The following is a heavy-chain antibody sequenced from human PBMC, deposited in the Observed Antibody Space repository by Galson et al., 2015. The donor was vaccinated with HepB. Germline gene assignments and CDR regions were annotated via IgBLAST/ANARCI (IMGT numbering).Heavy chain of an antibody. J-gene: IGHJ5*01. Sequence: SLRLSCAASGFIFRTYTFHWFRQAPGKGLERVALISSDGSKNNYADSARGRFTISRDNSWNTVYLQMSSLRPEDTAVYYCARAENCGGGECWLVDSWGLGTLVTVSS. CDR3: ARAENCGGGECWLVDS. CDR2: ISSDGSKN. V-gene: IGHV3-30*04. D-gene: IGHD2-21*01. CDR1: GFIFRTYT.